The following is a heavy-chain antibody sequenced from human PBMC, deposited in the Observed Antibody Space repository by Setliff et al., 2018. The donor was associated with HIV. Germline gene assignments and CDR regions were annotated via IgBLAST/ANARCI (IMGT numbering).Heavy chain of an antibody. J-gene: IGHJ4*02. CDR3: ARDRDESSGYSES. D-gene: IGHD3-22*01. Sequence: KPSETLSLTCTVSGDSIIDSYWSWVRQPPGKGLEWIGYIHSTGRTNYSPSLKSRVTTSVDTSKNHFSLRLRSVTAADTAVYYCARDRDESSGYSESWGQGTLVTSPQ. CDR1: GDSIIDSY. V-gene: IGHV4-4*09. CDR2: IHSTGRT.